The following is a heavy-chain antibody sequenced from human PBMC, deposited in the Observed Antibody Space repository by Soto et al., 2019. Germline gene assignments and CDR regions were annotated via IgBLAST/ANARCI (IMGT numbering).Heavy chain of an antibody. V-gene: IGHV4-59*01. CDR1: GGSISSYY. D-gene: IGHD4-17*01. Sequence: KSSETLSLTCTVSGGSISSYYWSWVRQPPGKGLEWIGYIYYSGSTNYNPSLKSRVTISVDTSKNQFSLKLSSVTAADTAVYYCARWTTVVTPYYYYGMDVWGQGTTVTSP. CDR2: IYYSGST. CDR3: ARWTTVVTPYYYYGMDV. J-gene: IGHJ6*02.